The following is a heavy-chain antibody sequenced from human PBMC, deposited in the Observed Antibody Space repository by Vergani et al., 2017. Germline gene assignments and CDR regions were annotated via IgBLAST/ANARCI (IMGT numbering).Heavy chain of an antibody. V-gene: IGHV1-69*02. CDR3: AERVYSSGWYDGAFDI. Sequence: QVQLVQSGAEVKKPGSSVKVSCKASGGTFSSYTISWVRQAPGQGLEWMGRIIPILGIANYAQKFQGRVTITADKSTSTAYMELSSLRSEDTAVYYCAERVYSSGWYDGAFDIWGQGTMVTVSS. D-gene: IGHD6-19*01. CDR2: IIPILGIA. CDR1: GGTFSSYT. J-gene: IGHJ3*02.